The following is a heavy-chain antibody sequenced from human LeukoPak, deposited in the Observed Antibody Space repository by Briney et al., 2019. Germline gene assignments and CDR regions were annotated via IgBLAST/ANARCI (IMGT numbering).Heavy chain of an antibody. Sequence: GESLKISCKGSGYSFISYWISWVRQMPGKGLEWMGRIDPSDSYTNYSPSFQGHVTISADKSITTAYLQWSSLKASDTAVYYCARLGYCTNGVCFPPDYWGQGTLVTVSS. CDR2: IDPSDSYT. CDR1: GYSFISYW. J-gene: IGHJ4*02. D-gene: IGHD2-8*01. CDR3: ARLGYCTNGVCFPPDY. V-gene: IGHV5-10-1*01.